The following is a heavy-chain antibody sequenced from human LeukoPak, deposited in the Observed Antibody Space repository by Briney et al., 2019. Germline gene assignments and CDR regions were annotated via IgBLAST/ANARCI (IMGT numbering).Heavy chain of an antibody. Sequence: PGGSLRLSCAAYGFTFSGSAMHWVRQASGKGLEWVGRIRTKSNNYATTYGASVKGRFTISRDDSKNTAYLQMNSLKTEDTAVYYCANYDNSGNYYVNYWGQGTLVTVSS. V-gene: IGHV3-73*01. J-gene: IGHJ4*02. CDR1: GFTFSGSA. CDR3: ANYDNSGNYYVNY. CDR2: IRTKSNNYAT. D-gene: IGHD3-22*01.